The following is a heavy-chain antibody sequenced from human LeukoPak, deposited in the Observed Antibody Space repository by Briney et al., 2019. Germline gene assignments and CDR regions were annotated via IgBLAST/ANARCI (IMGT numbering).Heavy chain of an antibody. CDR2: IYPGDSDT. D-gene: IGHD3-22*01. CDR3: ARQGTDYYDSSGYYPLDY. J-gene: IGHJ4*02. Sequence: KPGEPLKISCKGSGYSFTSYWIGWVRQMPGKGLEWMGIIYPGDSDTRYSPSFQGQVTISADKSISTAYLQWSSLKASDTAMYYCARQGTDYYDSSGYYPLDYWGQGTLVTVSS. CDR1: GYSFTSYW. V-gene: IGHV5-51*01.